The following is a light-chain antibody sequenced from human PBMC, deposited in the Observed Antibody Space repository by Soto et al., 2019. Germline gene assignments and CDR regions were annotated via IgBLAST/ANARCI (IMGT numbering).Light chain of an antibody. V-gene: IGLV2-14*01. J-gene: IGLJ1*01. CDR3: SSYTSGRSHYV. CDR1: SSDVGAYYS. Sequence: QSALTQPASVSGSPGQSITISCTGTSSDVGAYYSVSWYQHHPGKAPKLIIYGVTNRPSGVSNRFSGSKSGSTASLTISGLQAEDEADYHCSSYTSGRSHYVFGTGTKVTVL. CDR2: GVT.